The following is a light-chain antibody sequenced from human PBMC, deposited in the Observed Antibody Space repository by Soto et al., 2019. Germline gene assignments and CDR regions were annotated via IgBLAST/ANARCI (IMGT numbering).Light chain of an antibody. CDR2: DAS. CDR3: LQRSNWPPIT. J-gene: IGKJ5*01. Sequence: IVLTQSPATLSLSPGERATLSCRASQSVSSYLAWYQQKPGQAPRLLIYDASNRATGIPARFSGSGSGTHFPLTISSLEPEDFAVYYCLQRSNWPPITFGQGTRLEIK. V-gene: IGKV3-11*01. CDR1: QSVSSY.